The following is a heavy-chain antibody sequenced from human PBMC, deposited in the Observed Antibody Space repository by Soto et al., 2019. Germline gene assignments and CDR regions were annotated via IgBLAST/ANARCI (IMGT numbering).Heavy chain of an antibody. J-gene: IGHJ4*02. D-gene: IGHD5-12*01. CDR3: AKRFYREEHGYNFFDS. CDR1: GFTFSNCS. Sequence: PGGSLRLSCSASGFTFSNCSISWVRQAPWKGLEWVSTISGRGVSTYYADSVKGRLTISGDNSKNTLFLQMNSLRAEDTAVYYCAKRFYREEHGYNFFDSWGQGTLLTVCS. V-gene: IGHV3-23*01. CDR2: ISGRGVST.